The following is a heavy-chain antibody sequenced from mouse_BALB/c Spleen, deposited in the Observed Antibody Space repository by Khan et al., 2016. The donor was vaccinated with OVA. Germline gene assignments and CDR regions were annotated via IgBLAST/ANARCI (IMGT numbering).Heavy chain of an antibody. V-gene: IGHV9-3-1*01. CDR1: GYTFTNYG. D-gene: IGHD6-1*01. CDR2: INTYTGEP. Sequence: QIQLVQSGPELKKPGETVKISCKASGYTFTNYGMNWVKQAPGKGLKWMGWINTYTGEPTYADDFKGRFAFSLETSANTAYLQINNLKNEDTATYCRARSASYWFVDVWGAGTTVTVSS. CDR3: ARSASYWFVDV. J-gene: IGHJ1*01.